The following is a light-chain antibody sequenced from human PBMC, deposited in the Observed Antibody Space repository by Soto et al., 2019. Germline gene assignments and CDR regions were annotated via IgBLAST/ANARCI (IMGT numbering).Light chain of an antibody. CDR2: DVA. Sequence: QSALTQPASVSGSPGQSIAISCTGTSSDIGCYNCVSWYQQHPGKAPKLMIYDVASRPSGISNRFSGSKSGNTASLTISGLQAEDEADYYCSSCTSSSTPVVFGGGTKLTVL. CDR1: SSDIGCYNC. CDR3: SSCTSSSTPVV. J-gene: IGLJ2*01. V-gene: IGLV2-14*03.